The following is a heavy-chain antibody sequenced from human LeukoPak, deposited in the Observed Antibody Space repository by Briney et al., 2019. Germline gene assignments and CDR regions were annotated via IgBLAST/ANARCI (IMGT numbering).Heavy chain of an antibody. D-gene: IGHD3/OR15-3a*01. CDR2: INHSGST. CDR1: GGSISSGGYY. J-gene: IGHJ4*02. Sequence: SETLSLTCTVSGGSISSGGYYWSWIRQPPGKGLEWIGEINHSGSTNYNPSLKSRVTISVDTSKNQFSLKLSSVTAADTAVYYCARGFGPGYWGQGTLVTVSS. CDR3: ARGFGPGY. V-gene: IGHV4-39*07.